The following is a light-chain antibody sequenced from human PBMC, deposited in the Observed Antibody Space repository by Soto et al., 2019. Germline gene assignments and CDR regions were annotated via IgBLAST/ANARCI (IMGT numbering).Light chain of an antibody. J-gene: IGLJ2*01. Sequence: QSALTQPASVSGSPGQSITISCTGTSSDVGSYNLVSWYQQLPGKAPKLMIYEGSKRPSGVSNRFSGSKSGNTASLTISGLQAEDEADYYCCSYAGSSTFVAFGGGTKVTVL. CDR1: SSDVGSYNL. V-gene: IGLV2-23*03. CDR2: EGS. CDR3: CSYAGSSTFVA.